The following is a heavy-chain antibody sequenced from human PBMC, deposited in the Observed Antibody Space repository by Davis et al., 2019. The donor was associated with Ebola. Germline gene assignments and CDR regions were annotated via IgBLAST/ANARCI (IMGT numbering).Heavy chain of an antibody. Sequence: AASVKVSCKASGYTFTDHYMHWVRQAPGQGLEWMGWIYPSSGGTNYAQKFQGRVTLTRDTSISTAYMELSRLTPDDTAVYYCAREDIVSVHGWLDPWGQGTLVTVSS. CDR2: IYPSSGGT. CDR1: GYTFTDHY. D-gene: IGHD2-15*01. V-gene: IGHV1-2*02. J-gene: IGHJ5*02. CDR3: AREDIVSVHGWLDP.